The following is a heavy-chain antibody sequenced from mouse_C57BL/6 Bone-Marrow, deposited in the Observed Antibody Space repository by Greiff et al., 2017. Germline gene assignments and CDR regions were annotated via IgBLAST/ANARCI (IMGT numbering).Heavy chain of an antibody. V-gene: IGHV1-75*01. Sequence: QVQLQQSGPELVKPGASVKISCKASGYTFTDYYIHWVKQRPGQGLEWIGWIFPGSGSTYYNEKFKGKATLTVDKSSSTAYMLLSSLTSEDSAVYVRARAGGRGYDYFDYWGQGTTLTGSS. D-gene: IGHD1-1*01. CDR3: ARAGGRGYDYFDY. CDR2: IFPGSGST. J-gene: IGHJ2*01. CDR1: GYTFTDYY.